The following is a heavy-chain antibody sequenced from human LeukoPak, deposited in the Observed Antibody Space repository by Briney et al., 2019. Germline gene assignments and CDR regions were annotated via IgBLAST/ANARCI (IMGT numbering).Heavy chain of an antibody. D-gene: IGHD5-18*01. CDR2: ISSSSTTI. Sequence: GGSLRLSCAASGFTFSTYSMNWVRQAPGKGPEWVSYISSSSTTIYYADSVKGRFTISRDNAKNSLFLQMSSLRAEDTAVYYCARDLNSYGPWGYWGQGTLVTVSS. CDR1: GFTFSTYS. CDR3: ARDLNSYGPWGY. V-gene: IGHV3-48*01. J-gene: IGHJ4*02.